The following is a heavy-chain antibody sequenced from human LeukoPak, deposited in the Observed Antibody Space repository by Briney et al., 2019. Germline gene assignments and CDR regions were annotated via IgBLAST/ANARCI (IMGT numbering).Heavy chain of an antibody. CDR3: ARDSQYYDFWSGPYGMDV. CDR2: IYYSGST. J-gene: IGHJ6*02. V-gene: IGHV4-59*01. CDR1: GGSISSYY. D-gene: IGHD3-3*01. Sequence: PSETLSLTCTVSGGSISSYYWSWLRQPPGKGLEWIGYIYYSGSTNYNPSLKSRVTISVDTSKNQFSLKLSSVTAADTAVYYCARDSQYYDFWSGPYGMDVWGQGTTVTVSS.